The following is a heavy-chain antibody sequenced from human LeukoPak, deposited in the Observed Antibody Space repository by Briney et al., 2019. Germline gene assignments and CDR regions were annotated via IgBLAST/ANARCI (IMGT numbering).Heavy chain of an antibody. V-gene: IGHV4-39*01. CDR2: IHYSGST. Sequence: SETLSLTCTVSGGSISSSSYYWGWIRQPPGKGLEWIGSIHYSGSTYYNPSLKSRVTISVDTSKNQFSLKLSSVTAADTAVYYCARIEYSSSSVWFDPWGQGTLVTVSS. CDR1: GGSISSSSYY. CDR3: ARIEYSSSSVWFDP. D-gene: IGHD6-6*01. J-gene: IGHJ5*02.